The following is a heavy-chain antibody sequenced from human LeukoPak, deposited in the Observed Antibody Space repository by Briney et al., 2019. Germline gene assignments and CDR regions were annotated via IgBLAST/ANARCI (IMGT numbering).Heavy chain of an antibody. V-gene: IGHV3-30*04. Sequence: GGSLRLSCAASGFTFSSYAMHWVRQAPGKGLEWVAVISYDGSNKYYADSVKGRFTISRDNSKNTLYLQMNSLRAEDTAVYYCARGNYGDYFDYWGQGTLVTVSS. J-gene: IGHJ4*02. D-gene: IGHD4-17*01. CDR2: ISYDGSNK. CDR3: ARGNYGDYFDY. CDR1: GFTFSSYA.